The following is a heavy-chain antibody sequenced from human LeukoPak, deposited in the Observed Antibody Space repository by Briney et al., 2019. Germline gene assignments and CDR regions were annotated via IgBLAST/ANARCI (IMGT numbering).Heavy chain of an antibody. CDR3: ARDYSSSWYESDAFDI. CDR1: GGSISSYY. J-gene: IGHJ3*02. V-gene: IGHV4-59*01. D-gene: IGHD6-13*01. Sequence: PSETLSLTCTVSGGSISSYYWSWIRQPPGKGLEWIGDIYYSGSTNYNPALKRRGTISIDTSKNQFPLKLSCVTAADTAVYFCARDYSSSWYESDAFDIWGQGTMVTVSS. CDR2: IYYSGST.